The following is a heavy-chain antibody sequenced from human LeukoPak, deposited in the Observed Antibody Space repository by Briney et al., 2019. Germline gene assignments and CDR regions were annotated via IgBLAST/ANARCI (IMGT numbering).Heavy chain of an antibody. CDR3: ARGATSVLLWY. V-gene: IGHV3-30-3*01. CDR2: ISYDGSNK. CDR1: GFTFSSYA. Sequence: GGSLRLSCAASGFTFSSYAMHWVRQAPGKGLEWVAVISYDGSNKYCADSLKGRFTISRDNSKNTLYLQVNSLRAEDTAVYYCARGATSVLLWYWGQGTLVTVSS. J-gene: IGHJ4*02. D-gene: IGHD2/OR15-2a*01.